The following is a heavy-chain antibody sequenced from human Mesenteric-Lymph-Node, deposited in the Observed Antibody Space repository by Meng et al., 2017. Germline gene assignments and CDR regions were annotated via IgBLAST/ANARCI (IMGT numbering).Heavy chain of an antibody. Sequence: ASVKVSCKASGHTSTRYYLHWVRQAPGQGLEWMGIINPSGGSSTYAQKFQGRVTMTSDTSTNTVYMELSSLTSEDTAVYYCARSYYDSSGYYYADAFDIWGQGTMVTVSS. V-gene: IGHV1-46*01. CDR2: INPSGGSS. D-gene: IGHD3-22*01. CDR3: ARSYYDSSGYYYADAFDI. J-gene: IGHJ3*02. CDR1: GHTSTRYY.